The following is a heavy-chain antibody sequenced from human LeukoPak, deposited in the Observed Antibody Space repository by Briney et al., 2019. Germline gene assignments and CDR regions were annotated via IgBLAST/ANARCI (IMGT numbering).Heavy chain of an antibody. CDR3: ARRSWSGYEHDY. CDR2: IYTSGST. V-gene: IGHV4-4*09. J-gene: IGHJ4*02. Sequence: SETLSLTCTVSGGSISSYYWSWIRQPPGKGLEWIWYIYTSGSTNYNPSLKSRVTISVDTSKNQFSLKLSSVTAADTAVYYCARRSWSGYEHDYWGQGTLVTVSS. D-gene: IGHD3-3*01. CDR1: GGSISSYY.